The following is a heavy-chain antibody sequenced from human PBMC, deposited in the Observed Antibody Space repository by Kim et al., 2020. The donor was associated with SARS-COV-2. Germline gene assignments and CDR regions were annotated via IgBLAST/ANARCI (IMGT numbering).Heavy chain of an antibody. CDR3: ANGGVGGSRSGRFDY. CDR2: IYSGGSST. Sequence: GGSLRLSCAASGFTFSSYAMSWVRQAPGKGLEWVSVIYSGGSSTYYADSVKGRFTISRDNSKNTLYLQMNSLRAEGTAVYYCANGGVGGSRSGRFDYWGQGTLVTVSS. D-gene: IGHD2-15*01. V-gene: IGHV3-23*03. CDR1: GFTFSSYA. J-gene: IGHJ4*02.